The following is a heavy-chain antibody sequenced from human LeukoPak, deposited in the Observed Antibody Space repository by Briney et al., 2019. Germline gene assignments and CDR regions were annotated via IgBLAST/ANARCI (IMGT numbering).Heavy chain of an antibody. D-gene: IGHD3-10*01. CDR1: GGSISSGGYY. J-gene: IGHJ3*02. CDR2: IYYSGST. V-gene: IGHV4-31*03. Sequence: PSQTLSLTCTVSGGSISSGGYYWSWIRQHPGKGLEWIGYIYYSGSTYYNPSLKSRDTISVDTSKNQFSLKLSSVTAADTAVYYCARPGASGAYAFDIWGQGTMVTVSS. CDR3: ARPGASGAYAFDI.